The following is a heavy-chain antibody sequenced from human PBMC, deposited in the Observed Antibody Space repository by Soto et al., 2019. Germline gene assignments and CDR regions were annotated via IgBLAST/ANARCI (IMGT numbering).Heavy chain of an antibody. J-gene: IGHJ4*02. Sequence: GGSLRLSCVVSGFSFSSVWMTWVRQAPGKGLECVANIKYDGSEEYYVDSVKGRFTISRDNAKNSLYLQMNSLRDDDSAVYYCVTDLNWQGHWGQGTLVTVSS. CDR2: IKYDGSEE. V-gene: IGHV3-7*01. CDR1: GFSFSSVW. CDR3: VTDLNWQGH.